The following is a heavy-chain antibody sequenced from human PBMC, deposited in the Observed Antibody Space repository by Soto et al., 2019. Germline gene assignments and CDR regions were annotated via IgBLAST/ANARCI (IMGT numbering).Heavy chain of an antibody. D-gene: IGHD2-2*01. CDR2: LSGGGGNT. Sequence: GGSLRLSCAASGFAFSSYAMNWVRQAPGKGLEWVAALSGGGGNTNYADSVKGPFTIYRDNSKSTLYLQMDNLRADDKAVYYCAKVPCSSSRKKCSFDIWGQGTMVTVSS. CDR3: AKVPCSSSRKKCSFDI. J-gene: IGHJ3*02. CDR1: GFAFSSYA. V-gene: IGHV3-23*01.